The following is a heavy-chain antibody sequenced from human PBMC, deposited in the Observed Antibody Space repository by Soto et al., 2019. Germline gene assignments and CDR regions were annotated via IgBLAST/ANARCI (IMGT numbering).Heavy chain of an antibody. CDR1: GGSISSYY. Sequence: QVQLQESGPGLVKPSETLSLTCTVSGGSISSYYWSWIRQPPGKGLEWIGYIYYSGSTNYNPSLKSRVTISADTTKRQFAPTLSSVTAADAAVYDCARGLYSSSWYYFDYWGQGTLVTVSS. J-gene: IGHJ4*02. V-gene: IGHV4-59*01. CDR2: IYYSGST. D-gene: IGHD6-13*01. CDR3: ARGLYSSSWYYFDY.